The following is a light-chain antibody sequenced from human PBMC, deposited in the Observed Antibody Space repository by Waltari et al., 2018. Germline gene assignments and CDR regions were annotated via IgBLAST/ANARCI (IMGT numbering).Light chain of an antibody. CDR3: CSYAGSFTWV. V-gene: IGLV2-23*02. CDR1: NSDVGRYIL. CDR2: DVT. J-gene: IGLJ3*02. Sequence: QSAPTQPASVSGSPGQSITISCTGTNSDVGRYILVSWYQQHPDKAPKLIIYDVTERPSWVSDRLSGSKSGNTASLTISGLQAEDEADYYCCSYAGSFTWVFGGGTKLTVL.